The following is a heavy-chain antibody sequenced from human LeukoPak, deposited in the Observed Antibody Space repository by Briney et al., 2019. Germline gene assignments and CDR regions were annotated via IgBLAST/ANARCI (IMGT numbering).Heavy chain of an antibody. CDR2: INPSGGST. Sequence: ASVKVSCKASGYIFTSYYMHWVRQAPGQGLEWMGLINPSGGSTSYAQKFQGRVTMTRDTSTSTVYMELSSLRSEDTAVYYCARDRYFDRQHFDYWGQGTLVTVSS. D-gene: IGHD3-9*01. J-gene: IGHJ4*02. V-gene: IGHV1-46*01. CDR1: GYIFTSYY. CDR3: ARDRYFDRQHFDY.